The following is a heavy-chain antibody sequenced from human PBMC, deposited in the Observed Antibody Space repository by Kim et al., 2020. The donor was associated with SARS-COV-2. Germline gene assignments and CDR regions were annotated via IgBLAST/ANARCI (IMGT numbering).Heavy chain of an antibody. D-gene: IGHD1-1*01. CDR2: IHGNGNPI. CDR3: TRWNGWDF. Sequence: GGSLRPSCAASGFTFSVFGMNWVRQAPEKGLEWVAYIHGNGNPIYYADSVKGRFTISRANAKNSLYLQMNSLRNDDTAVYYCTRWNGWDFWGQGTTVIVS. V-gene: IGHV3-48*02. CDR1: GFTFSVFG. J-gene: IGHJ6*02.